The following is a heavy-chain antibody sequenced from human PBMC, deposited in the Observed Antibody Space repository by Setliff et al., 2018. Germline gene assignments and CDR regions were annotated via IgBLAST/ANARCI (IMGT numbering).Heavy chain of an antibody. CDR3: SRGGYSRGPPVYYFDY. V-gene: IGHV4-39*07. Sequence: PSETLSLTGTVSGGSISSSSYYWGWIRQPPGKGLEWIGSIYYSGSTYYNPSLKSRVTISVDTSKNQFSLKLSPVTAADTAVYYCSRGGYSRGPPVYYFDYWGQGTLVTVS. D-gene: IGHD5-12*01. CDR2: IYYSGST. CDR1: GGSISSSSYY. J-gene: IGHJ4*02.